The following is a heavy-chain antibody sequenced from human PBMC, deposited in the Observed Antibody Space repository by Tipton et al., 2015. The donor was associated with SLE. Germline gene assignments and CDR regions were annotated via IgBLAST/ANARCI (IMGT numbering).Heavy chain of an antibody. CDR3: AQGNSSGWYYFDY. D-gene: IGHD6-19*01. Sequence: QSGPEVKKPGASVKVSCKASGYTFTSYYMHWVRQAPGQGLEWMGGIIPIFGTANYAQKFQGRVTITADESTSTAYMELSSLRSEDTAVYYCAQGNSSGWYYFDYWGQGTLVTVSS. V-gene: IGHV1-69*13. CDR1: GYTFTSYY. J-gene: IGHJ4*02. CDR2: IIPIFGTA.